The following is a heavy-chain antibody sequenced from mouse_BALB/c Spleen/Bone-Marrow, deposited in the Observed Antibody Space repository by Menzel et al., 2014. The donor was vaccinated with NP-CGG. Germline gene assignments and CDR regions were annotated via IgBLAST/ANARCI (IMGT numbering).Heavy chain of an antibody. CDR3: TCFYYDYDGLGWFAY. Sequence: EVKVVESGTVLARPGAPVKMSCEASGYTFINYWMHWVKQRPGQGLEWIGAIYPGNSDTSYNQKFKAKAKLTAVTSTSTAYMELSSLTNEDSAVYYCTCFYYDYDGLGWFAYWGQGTLVTVSA. CDR1: GYTFINYW. V-gene: IGHV1-5*01. CDR2: IYPGNSDT. J-gene: IGHJ3*01. D-gene: IGHD2-4*01.